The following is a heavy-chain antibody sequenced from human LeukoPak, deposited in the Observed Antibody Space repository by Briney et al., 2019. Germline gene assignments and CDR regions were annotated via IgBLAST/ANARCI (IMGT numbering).Heavy chain of an antibody. CDR1: GFTFSSYA. V-gene: IGHV3-23*01. CDR2: ISGSGGST. Sequence: PGGSLRLSCAASGFTFSSYAMSWVPQAPGKGLEWVSAISGSGGSTYYADSVKGRFTISRDNSKNTPYLQMHSLRAEDTAVYYCAKAPNWNDGPLYYFDYWGQGTLVTVSS. CDR3: AKAPNWNDGPLYYFDY. J-gene: IGHJ4*02. D-gene: IGHD1-1*01.